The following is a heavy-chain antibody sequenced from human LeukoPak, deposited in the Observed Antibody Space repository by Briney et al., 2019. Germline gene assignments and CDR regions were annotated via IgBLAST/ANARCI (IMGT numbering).Heavy chain of an antibody. V-gene: IGHV1-69*13. CDR2: IIPVFGTT. D-gene: IGHD2-2*01. CDR3: ASPTRSYSYYMDV. Sequence: ASVKVSCKASGGTFSSYAISWVRQAPGQGLEWMGGIIPVFGTTNYAQEFQGRITITADESTSTAYMELSSLRSEDTAVYYCASPTRSYSYYMDVWGKGTTVTVSS. CDR1: GGTFSSYA. J-gene: IGHJ6*03.